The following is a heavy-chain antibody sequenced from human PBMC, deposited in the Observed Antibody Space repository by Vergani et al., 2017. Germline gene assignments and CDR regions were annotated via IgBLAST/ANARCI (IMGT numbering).Heavy chain of an antibody. V-gene: IGHV3-21*01. Sequence: VQLVESGGGVVQHGRSLRLSCAASGFTFSSYSVNWVRLAPGKGLEWVSSISSGSSYMYYADSVKGRFTISRDNAKNALYLQMNSLRAEDTAVYYCAIIVVVAAYFDYWGQGTLVTVSS. CDR1: GFTFSSYS. CDR2: ISSGSSYM. J-gene: IGHJ4*02. CDR3: AIIVVVAAYFDY. D-gene: IGHD2-15*01.